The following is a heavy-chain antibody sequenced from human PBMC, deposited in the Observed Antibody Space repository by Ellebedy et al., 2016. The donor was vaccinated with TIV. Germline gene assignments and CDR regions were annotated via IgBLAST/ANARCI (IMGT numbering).Heavy chain of an antibody. Sequence: SVKVSCKASGGTFTGNGMNWVRQAPGQGLEWMGGIIPIFGTPKYAQKFQGRVTITADESTSTVYMELSSLRSEDSAIYYCARLYSGSYVDYNGMDVWGQGTTVTVSS. CDR3: ARLYSGSYVDYNGMDV. J-gene: IGHJ6*02. CDR1: GGTFTGNG. CDR2: IIPIFGTP. D-gene: IGHD1-26*01. V-gene: IGHV1-69*13.